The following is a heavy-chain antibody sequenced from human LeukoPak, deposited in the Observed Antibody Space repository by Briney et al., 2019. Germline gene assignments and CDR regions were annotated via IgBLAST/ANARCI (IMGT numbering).Heavy chain of an antibody. Sequence: SETLSLTCTVSGGSISSYYWSWIRQPPGKGLEWIGYIYYSGSTNYNPSLKSRVTISVDTSKNQFSLKLSSVTAADTAVYYCARDLSDYGGIYNWFDPWGQGTLVTVSP. CDR3: ARDLSDYGGIYNWFDP. CDR2: IYYSGST. V-gene: IGHV4-59*01. D-gene: IGHD4-23*01. J-gene: IGHJ5*02. CDR1: GGSISSYY.